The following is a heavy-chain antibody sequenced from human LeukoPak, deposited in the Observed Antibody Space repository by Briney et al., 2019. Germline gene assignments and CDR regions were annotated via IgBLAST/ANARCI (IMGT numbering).Heavy chain of an antibody. CDR2: IRRGTNSYTT. D-gene: IGHD3-16*01. Sequence: GGSLRLSCAASGFTFSDYILDWVRQAPGKGLEWVGRIRRGTNSYTTEYAASVKGRFIISRDDSKNSLYLHMNSLRTEDTAVYHCTRDGGEGGNSAFDIWGQGTMVTVSS. CDR3: TRDGGEGGNSAFDI. V-gene: IGHV3-72*01. J-gene: IGHJ3*02. CDR1: GFTFSDYI.